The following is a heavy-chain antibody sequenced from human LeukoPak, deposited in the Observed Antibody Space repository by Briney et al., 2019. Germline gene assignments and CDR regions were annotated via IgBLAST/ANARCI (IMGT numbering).Heavy chain of an antibody. V-gene: IGHV3-23*01. Sequence: GGSLRLSCAASGFTFRSYAMSWVRQAPGKGLEWVSGISGNGDSTYYADSVKGRFTISRDNSKNTLYLQMNSLRAEDTAVYYCARDLGTVIPRVFDYWGQGLLVTVSS. CDR1: GFTFRSYA. J-gene: IGHJ4*02. D-gene: IGHD1-1*01. CDR2: ISGNGDST. CDR3: ARDLGTVIPRVFDY.